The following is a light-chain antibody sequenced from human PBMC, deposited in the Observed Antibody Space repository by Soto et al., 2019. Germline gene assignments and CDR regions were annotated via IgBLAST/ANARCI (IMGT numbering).Light chain of an antibody. Sequence: DIQMTQSPSSLSASVGDRVTITCRASQSISRYLNWYQQKPGKAPKLLIYAASSLQSGVPSRFSGSGSGTDFTLSISSLQPADFATYYCQQSYSTPRNTFGQGTKLEIK. CDR3: QQSYSTPRNT. CDR1: QSISRY. J-gene: IGKJ2*01. CDR2: AAS. V-gene: IGKV1-39*01.